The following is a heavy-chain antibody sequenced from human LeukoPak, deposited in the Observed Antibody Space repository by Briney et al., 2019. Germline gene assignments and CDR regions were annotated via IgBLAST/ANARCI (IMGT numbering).Heavy chain of an antibody. CDR2: ISSSSSYI. D-gene: IGHD4-17*01. Sequence: GGSLRLSCAASGFTFSSYSMNWVRQAPGKGLEWVSPISSSSSYIYYADSVKGRFTISRDNAKNSLYLQMNSLRAEDTAVYYCARGAQYGGFDPWGQGTLVTVSS. J-gene: IGHJ5*02. V-gene: IGHV3-21*01. CDR3: ARGAQYGGFDP. CDR1: GFTFSSYS.